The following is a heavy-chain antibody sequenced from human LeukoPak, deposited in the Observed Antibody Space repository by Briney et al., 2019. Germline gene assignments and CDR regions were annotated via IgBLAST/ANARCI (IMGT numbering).Heavy chain of an antibody. CDR1: GGTFSSYA. CDR2: IIPIFGTA. J-gene: IGHJ6*02. D-gene: IGHD5-18*01. V-gene: IGHV1-69*13. Sequence: WASVKVSCKASGGTFSSYAISWVRQAPGQGLEWMGGIIPIFGTANYAQKFQGRVTITADESTSTAYMELSSLRSEDTAVYYCARGATYSYGSDYYYYGMDVWGQGTTVTVSS. CDR3: ARGATYSYGSDYYYYGMDV.